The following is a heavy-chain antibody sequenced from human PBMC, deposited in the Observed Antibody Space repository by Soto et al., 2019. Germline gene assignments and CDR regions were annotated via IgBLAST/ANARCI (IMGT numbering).Heavy chain of an antibody. CDR1: GYTFNSYY. D-gene: IGHD6-13*01. Sequence: QVQLVQSGAEVKKPGASVKVSCKASGYTFNSYYIHCVRQPPGQGLEWRGIINPSRGSTNYAQKVQGRLPMTRDTSTTTVYMELSRLTSEDTAVYYCASAQGMAAAGRAPFDSWGQGALVTVSS. CDR2: INPSRGST. V-gene: IGHV1-46*02. J-gene: IGHJ4*02. CDR3: ASAQGMAAAGRAPFDS.